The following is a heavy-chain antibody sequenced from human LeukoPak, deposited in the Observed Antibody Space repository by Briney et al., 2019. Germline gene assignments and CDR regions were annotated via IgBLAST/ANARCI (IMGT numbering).Heavy chain of an antibody. CDR3: ARLTVPLRFDP. V-gene: IGHV4-39*07. D-gene: IGHD2-2*01. CDR2: MYYSGST. Sequence: SETLSLTCTVSGGSISTGSYYWGWIRQPPEKGLEYIGNMYYSGSTYYNPSLKSRVTISVDTSKNQFSLKLSSVTAADTAVYYCARLTVPLRFDPWGQGTLVTVSS. J-gene: IGHJ5*02. CDR1: GGSISTGSYY.